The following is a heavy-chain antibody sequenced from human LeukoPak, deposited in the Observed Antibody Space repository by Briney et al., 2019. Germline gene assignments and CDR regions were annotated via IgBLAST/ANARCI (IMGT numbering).Heavy chain of an antibody. CDR3: ASAGDGDYRTDP. J-gene: IGHJ5*02. CDR2: IWYDGSNK. CDR1: GFDFRNYA. V-gene: IGHV3-33*01. Sequence: GRSLRLSYAASGFDFRNYAMHWVRQVPGKRLEWVAVIWYDGSNKHYADSVKGRFTISRDNSKNTLYLQMDSLGVEDTAFYYCASAGDGDYRTDPWGQGTLVTVSS. D-gene: IGHD4-17*01.